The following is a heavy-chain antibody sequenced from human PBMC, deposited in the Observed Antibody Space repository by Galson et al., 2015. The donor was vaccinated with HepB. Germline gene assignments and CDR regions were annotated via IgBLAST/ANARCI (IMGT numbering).Heavy chain of an antibody. Sequence: SETLSLTCTVSGGSISSYYWSWIRQPPGKGLESIGYIYSSGSTNYNPSLKSRVTISVDTSKNQFSLKLSSVTAADTAVYYCARGGVVWSFDYWGPGTLVTVSS. CDR2: IYSSGST. CDR3: ARGGVVWSFDY. V-gene: IGHV4-59*08. CDR1: GGSISSYY. J-gene: IGHJ4*02. D-gene: IGHD3-16*01.